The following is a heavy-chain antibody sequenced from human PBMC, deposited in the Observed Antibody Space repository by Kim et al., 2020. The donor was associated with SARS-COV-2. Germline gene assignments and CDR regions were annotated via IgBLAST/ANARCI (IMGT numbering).Heavy chain of an antibody. Sequence: GGSLRLSCAASGFTFNNFAMDWIRRAPGKGLEWISAITSSGHKTYYPDSVRGRFTISRDNSKSTLYLQLSSLRVEDTAIYYCAKEAPEEMGVYTADYWGQGTLVTVSS. CDR2: ITSSGHKT. CDR3: AKEAPEEMGVYTADY. J-gene: IGHJ4*02. D-gene: IGHD2-8*01. V-gene: IGHV3-23*01. CDR1: GFTFNNFA.